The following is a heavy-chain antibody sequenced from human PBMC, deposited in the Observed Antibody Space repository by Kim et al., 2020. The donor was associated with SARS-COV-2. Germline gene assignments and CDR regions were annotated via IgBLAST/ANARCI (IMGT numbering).Heavy chain of an antibody. D-gene: IGHD3-9*01. CDR2: ISSSGSTI. CDR3: ARRDYDILTGSHYFDY. J-gene: IGHJ4*02. Sequence: GGSLRLSCAASGFTFSDYYMSWIRQAPGKGLEWVSYISSSGSTIYYADSVKGRFTISRDNAKNSLYLQMNSLRAEDTAVYYCARRDYDILTGSHYFDYWGQGTLVTVSS. V-gene: IGHV3-11*01. CDR1: GFTFSDYY.